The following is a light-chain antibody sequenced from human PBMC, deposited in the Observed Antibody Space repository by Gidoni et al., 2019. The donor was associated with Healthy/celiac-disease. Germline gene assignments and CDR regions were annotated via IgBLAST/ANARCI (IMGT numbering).Light chain of an antibody. CDR1: QSISSY. CDR3: QQCYSTPYT. CDR2: AAS. Sequence: DIQMTQSPSSLSASVGDRVPITCRASQSISSYLNGYQQKPGKAPKLLIYAASSLQSGVPSRFSGSGSGTDFTLTISSLQPEDFATYYCQQCYSTPYTFGQGTKLEIK. J-gene: IGKJ2*01. V-gene: IGKV1-39*01.